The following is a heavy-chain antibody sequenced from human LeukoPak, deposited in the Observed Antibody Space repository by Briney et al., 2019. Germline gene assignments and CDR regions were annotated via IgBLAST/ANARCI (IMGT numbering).Heavy chain of an antibody. CDR2: IDSDGSGT. CDR3: ALTGHMAFDI. CDR1: GFSFSSFW. J-gene: IGHJ3*02. V-gene: IGHV3-74*01. D-gene: IGHD2-8*02. Sequence: GGSLRLSCAASGFSFSSFWMHWVRQVPGKGLVWVSRIDSDGSGTRYADSVRGRFTISRDNAKNTVYLQMNSLRAEDTAVYYCALTGHMAFDIWGQGTMVTVSS.